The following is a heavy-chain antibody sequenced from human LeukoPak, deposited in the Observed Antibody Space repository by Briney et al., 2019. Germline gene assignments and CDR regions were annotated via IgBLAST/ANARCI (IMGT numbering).Heavy chain of an antibody. J-gene: IGHJ4*02. CDR2: ISTYNGNT. D-gene: IGHD6-6*01. Sequence: ASVKVSCKASGYTFTSYSINWVRQAPGQGLEWMGWISTYNGNTNYAQKLQGRVTMTTDTSTSTAYMELRSLRSDDTAVYYCARDRWKDGSSSFDNWGQGTLVTVSS. CDR1: GYTFTSYS. V-gene: IGHV1-18*01. CDR3: ARDRWKDGSSSFDN.